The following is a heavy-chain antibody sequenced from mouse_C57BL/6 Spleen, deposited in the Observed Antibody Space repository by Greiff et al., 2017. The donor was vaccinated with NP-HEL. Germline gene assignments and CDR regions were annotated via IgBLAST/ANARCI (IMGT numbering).Heavy chain of an antibody. CDR2: IDPEDGDT. D-gene: IGHD1-1*01. CDR1: GFNIKDYY. CDR3: TTDYGSRGDYYFDY. V-gene: IGHV14-1*01. Sequence: EVKVVESGAELVRPGASVKLSCTASGFNIKDYYMHWVKQRPEQGLEWIGRIDPEDGDTEYAPKFQGKATMTADTSSNTAYLQLSSLTSEDTAVYYCTTDYGSRGDYYFDYWGQGTTLTVSS. J-gene: IGHJ2*01.